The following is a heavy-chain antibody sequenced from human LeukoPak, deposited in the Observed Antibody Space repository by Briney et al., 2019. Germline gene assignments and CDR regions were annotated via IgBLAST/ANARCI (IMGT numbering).Heavy chain of an antibody. J-gene: IGHJ4*02. Sequence: GGSLRLSCAASGFIFSSYGMHWVRQAPGKGLEWVAVISYDGSNKYYADSVKGRFTISRDNSKNTLYLQMNSLRAEDTAVYYCAREVDFYWGQGTLVTVSS. CDR2: ISYDGSNK. V-gene: IGHV3-30*03. D-gene: IGHD3/OR15-3a*01. CDR3: AREVDFY. CDR1: GFIFSSYG.